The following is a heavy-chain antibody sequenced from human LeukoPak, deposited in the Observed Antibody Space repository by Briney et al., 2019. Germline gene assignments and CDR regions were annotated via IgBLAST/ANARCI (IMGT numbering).Heavy chain of an antibody. V-gene: IGHV4-30-2*01. CDR1: GGSISSGGYS. CDR3: RRDHRWGGSGSSRGYFDY. D-gene: IGHD3-10*01. Sequence: SETLSLTCAVSGGSISSGGYSWSWIRQPPGKGLEWIGYIYHSGSTYYNPSLKSRVTISVDRSKNQFSLKLSSVTAADTAVEYCRRDHRWGGSGSSRGYFDYWAQGPLVTVSS. J-gene: IGHJ4*02. CDR2: IYHSGST.